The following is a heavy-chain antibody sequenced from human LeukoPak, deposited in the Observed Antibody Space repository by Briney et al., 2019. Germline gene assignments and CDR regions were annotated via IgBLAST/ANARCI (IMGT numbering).Heavy chain of an antibody. CDR1: GGTFSSYA. D-gene: IGHD4-17*01. Sequence: ASVKVSCKASGGTFSSYAISWVRQATGQGLEWMGGIIPIFGTANYAQKFQGRVTITADESTSTAYMELSSLRSEDTAVYYCARDIHDYGDYGAFDIWGQGTMVTVSS. CDR2: IIPIFGTA. CDR3: ARDIHDYGDYGAFDI. V-gene: IGHV1-69*01. J-gene: IGHJ3*02.